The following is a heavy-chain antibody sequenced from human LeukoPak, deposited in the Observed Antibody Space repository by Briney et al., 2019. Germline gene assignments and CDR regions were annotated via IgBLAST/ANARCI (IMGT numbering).Heavy chain of an antibody. CDR3: ARDVMVRGADNWFDP. CDR2: IYHSGST. J-gene: IGHJ5*02. V-gene: IGHV4-38-2*02. D-gene: IGHD3-10*01. CDR1: GYYISSGYY. Sequence: PSETLSLTCTVSGYYISSGYYWGWIRQPPGKGLEWVGSIYHSGSTYYNPSLKSRGTISVDTSKNQFSLKLSSVTAADPAVYYCARDVMVRGADNWFDPWGQGTLVTVSS.